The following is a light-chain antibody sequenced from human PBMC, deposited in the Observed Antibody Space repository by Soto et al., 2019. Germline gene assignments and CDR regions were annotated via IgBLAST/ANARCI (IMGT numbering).Light chain of an antibody. CDR1: SSDISRYNL. CDR2: EAI. V-gene: IGLV2-23*01. J-gene: IGLJ2*01. CDR3: CSYAGGASVV. Sequence: QSALTQPASVSGSPGQSITISCTGTSSDISRYNLVSWYPQHPGKAPKLIIYEAIERPSGVSDRFSGSKSGDTACLPLSGLQTEDGADYYCCSYAGGASVVFGGGTKLTVL.